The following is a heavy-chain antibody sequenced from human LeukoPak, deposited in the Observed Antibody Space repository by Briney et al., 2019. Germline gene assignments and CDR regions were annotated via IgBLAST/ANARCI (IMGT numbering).Heavy chain of an antibody. D-gene: IGHD3-22*01. Sequence: PGGSLRLSCAASGFTFSSYSMNWVRQAPGKGLEWVSSISSSSSYIYYADSVKGRFTISRDNAKNSLYLQMNSLRAEDTAVYYCASSYDSSGPSADWGQGTLVTVSS. CDR1: GFTFSSYS. J-gene: IGHJ4*02. CDR3: ASSYDSSGPSAD. V-gene: IGHV3-21*04. CDR2: ISSSSSYI.